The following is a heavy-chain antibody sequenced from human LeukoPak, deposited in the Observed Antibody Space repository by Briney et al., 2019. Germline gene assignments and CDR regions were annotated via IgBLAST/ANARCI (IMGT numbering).Heavy chain of an antibody. CDR1: DGSISGYY. V-gene: IGHV4-59*01. CDR2: ISYSGST. CDR3: ARVGIPEDNWFDP. Sequence: SETLSLTCTVSDGSISGYYWSWIRQPPGKGLEWIGYISYSGSTDYNPSLKSRVTMSVDSSKSQFSLKLTSVTAADTAVYYCARVGIPEDNWFDPWGQGTLVTVSS. J-gene: IGHJ5*02. D-gene: IGHD1-14*01.